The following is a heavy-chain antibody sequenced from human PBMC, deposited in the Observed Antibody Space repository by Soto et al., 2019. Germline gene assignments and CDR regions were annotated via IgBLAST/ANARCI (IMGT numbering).Heavy chain of an antibody. J-gene: IGHJ4*02. CDR3: ARDKITGLFDY. D-gene: IGHD2-8*02. V-gene: IGHV4-34*01. CDR2: INHSGST. CDR1: GGSFSGYY. Sequence: QVQLQQWGAGLLKPSETLSLTCAVYGGSFSGYYWTWIRQPPGTGLEWIGEINHSGSTNYNPSPKSRITTSVDTSKNQFSLKLTSVTAADTALYYCARDKITGLFDYWGQGTLVTVSS.